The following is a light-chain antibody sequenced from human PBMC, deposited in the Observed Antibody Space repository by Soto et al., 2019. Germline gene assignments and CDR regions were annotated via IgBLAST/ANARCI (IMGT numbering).Light chain of an antibody. CDR2: GAS. CDR3: QQYGTPLFT. J-gene: IGKJ3*01. Sequence: IVLTQSPGTLSLSPGERATLSCGASQSVTNNFLAWYQQKPGQAPRLLIYGASSRATGVPDRFSGSGSGTDFTLTISRLEPGDFAVYYCQQYGTPLFTFGPGTRWIS. V-gene: IGKV3-20*01. CDR1: QSVTNNF.